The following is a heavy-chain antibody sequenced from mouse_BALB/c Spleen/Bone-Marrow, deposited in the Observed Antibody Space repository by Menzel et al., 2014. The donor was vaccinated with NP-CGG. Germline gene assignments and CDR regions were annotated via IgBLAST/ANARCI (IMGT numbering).Heavy chain of an antibody. CDR2: INPSSAYT. J-gene: IGHJ4*01. Sequence: QVQLQQSGAELARPGASVKMSCQASGYTFTRYTMHWEKRRPGQGLEWIGYINPSSAYTNYNQKFKDKATLTADKSSSTAYMRLSSLTSEDSAVYYCTIRYYAMDYWGQGTSVTVSS. CDR1: GYTFTRYT. CDR3: TIRYYAMDY. D-gene: IGHD1-1*01. V-gene: IGHV1-4*01.